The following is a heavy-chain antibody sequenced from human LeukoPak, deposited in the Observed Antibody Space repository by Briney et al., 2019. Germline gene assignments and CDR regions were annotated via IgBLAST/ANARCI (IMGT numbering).Heavy chain of an antibody. D-gene: IGHD3-22*01. J-gene: IGHJ4*02. CDR1: GFTFSGSA. CDR3: TRAYDRFPNY. V-gene: IGHV3-73*01. CDR2: IRSKANSYAT. Sequence: GGSLKLSCAASGFTFSGSAMHWVRQASGKGLEWVGRIRSKANSYATAYAAPVKGRFTISRDDSKNTAYLQMNSLKTEDTAVYYCTRAYDRFPNYWGQGTLVTVSS.